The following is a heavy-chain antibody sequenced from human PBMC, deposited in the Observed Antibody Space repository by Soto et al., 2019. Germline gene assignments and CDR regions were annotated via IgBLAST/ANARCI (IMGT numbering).Heavy chain of an antibody. D-gene: IGHD3-10*01. V-gene: IGHV3-49*04. J-gene: IGHJ3*01. CDR1: GFTFGDYA. CDR2: IRSKGSGGTS. CDR3: TRDQPITP. Sequence: GGSLRLSCTASGFTFGDYAMSWVRQAPGKGLEWVGFIRSKGSGGTSEYAASVKGRFTFSRGDSKSIAYLQMNSLKIEDTAVYYCTRDQPITPWGQGTMVTVSS.